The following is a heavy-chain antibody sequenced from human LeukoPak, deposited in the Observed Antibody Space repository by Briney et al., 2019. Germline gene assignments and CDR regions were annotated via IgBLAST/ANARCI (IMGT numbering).Heavy chain of an antibody. CDR3: ASNHIVVVPAAPFDY. D-gene: IGHD2-2*01. CDR2: IKQDGSEK. CDR1: GFTFNTYT. V-gene: IGHV3-7*01. J-gene: IGHJ4*02. Sequence: GGSLRLSCAASGFTFNTYTLNWVRQAPGKGLEWVANIKQDGSEKYYVDSVKGRFTISRDNAKNSLYLQMNSLRAEDTAVYYCASNHIVVVPAAPFDYWGQGTLVTVSS.